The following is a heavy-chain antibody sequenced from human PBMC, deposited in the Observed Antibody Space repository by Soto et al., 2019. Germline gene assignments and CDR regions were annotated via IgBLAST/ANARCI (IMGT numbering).Heavy chain of an antibody. CDR2: IYYSGTT. CDR1: GGSINNYY. CDR3: ARHKYSYGSYYFDY. J-gene: IGHJ4*02. V-gene: IGHV4-59*08. D-gene: IGHD5-18*01. Sequence: SETLSLTCSVSGGSINNYYWSWIRQPPGKGLEWIGYIYYSGTTNYNPSLKSRVTISVDTSKNQFSLKLSSVTAADTAVYYCARHKYSYGSYYFDYWGQGTLVTVSS.